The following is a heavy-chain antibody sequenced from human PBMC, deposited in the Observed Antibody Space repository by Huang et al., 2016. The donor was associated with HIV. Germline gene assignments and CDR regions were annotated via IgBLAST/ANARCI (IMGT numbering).Heavy chain of an antibody. CDR3: ATSLDVFFDF. CDR2: CDPEIGET. D-gene: IGHD1-26*01. Sequence: QVQLVQSRAEVKKPGASVMVSCKVSEYTLTELSIHWVRQPPGKGLEWMGGCDPEIGETIYAQKFQGRVTMTEDTSTETAFMELSGLRPEDTAVYYCATSLDVFFDFWGQGTLVTVSS. CDR1: EYTLTELS. J-gene: IGHJ4*02. V-gene: IGHV1-24*01.